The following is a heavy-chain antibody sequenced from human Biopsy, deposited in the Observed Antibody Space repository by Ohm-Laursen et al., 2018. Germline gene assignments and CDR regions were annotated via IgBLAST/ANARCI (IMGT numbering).Heavy chain of an antibody. D-gene: IGHD3-9*01. J-gene: IGHJ1*01. V-gene: IGHV1-69*06. Sequence: ASVKVSCKASGYSFTSYYMHWVRQAPGQGLEWMGGNIPILGTGNYAQKFQDRVTVAADTSTSTATMELRSLRSDDTAVYYCATKLTGYFHHWGQGTLVTVSS. CDR2: NIPILGTG. CDR3: ATKLTGYFHH. CDR1: GYSFTSYY.